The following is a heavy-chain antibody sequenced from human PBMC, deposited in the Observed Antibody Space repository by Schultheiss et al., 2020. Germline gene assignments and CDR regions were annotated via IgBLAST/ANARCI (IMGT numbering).Heavy chain of an antibody. J-gene: IGHJ4*02. CDR1: GFTFNHFA. Sequence: GGSLRLSCAASGFTFNHFAMTWVRQAPGKGLEWVSAISGSGASTYYADSVKGRFTISRDNAKNSLYLQMNSLRAEDTAVYYCARGSAAAPTCLGYWGQGTLVTVSS. D-gene: IGHD6-13*01. CDR2: ISGSGAST. CDR3: ARGSAAAPTCLGY. V-gene: IGHV3-23*01.